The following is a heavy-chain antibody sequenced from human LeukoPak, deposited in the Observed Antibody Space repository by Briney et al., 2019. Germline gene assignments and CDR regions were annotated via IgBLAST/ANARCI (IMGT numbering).Heavy chain of an antibody. CDR1: GFSFSTYA. CDR3: AEVGSFGELSFSDY. Sequence: GGSLRLSCAASGFSFSTYAMKWVRQAPGRGLEWVSTIGGSGDNKYYADSVKGRFTISRENSKNTLSLQMNSLRAEDTAVYYCAEVGSFGELSFSDYWGPGTLVTVSS. CDR2: IGGSGDNK. J-gene: IGHJ4*02. V-gene: IGHV3-23*01. D-gene: IGHD3-10*01.